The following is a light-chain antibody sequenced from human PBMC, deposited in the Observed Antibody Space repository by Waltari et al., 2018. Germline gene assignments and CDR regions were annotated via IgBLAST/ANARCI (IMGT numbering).Light chain of an antibody. V-gene: IGLV1-44*01. Sequence: QSVLTQPPSASGTPGQRITISCSGNSSNIESNTVNWYRQFPGTAPHLLIYSNDLRPAGVPDRFSGSKSGASGSLAISGLESDDEADYYCAAWDDSLKGWLFGGGTTVTVL. CDR3: AAWDDSLKGWL. CDR1: SSNIESNT. J-gene: IGLJ3*02. CDR2: SND.